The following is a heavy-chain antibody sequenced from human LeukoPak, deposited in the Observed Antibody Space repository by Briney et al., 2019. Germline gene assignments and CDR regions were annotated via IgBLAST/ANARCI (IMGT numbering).Heavy chain of an antibody. CDR2: IWYDGSNK. Sequence: GGSLRLSCAASGFTFSNHGMHWVRQAPGKGLEWVAVIWYDGSNKYYADSAKGRFTISRDDSKSTLYLRMNSLRAEDTAVYYCARRPRYSSGPVGDYWGQGTLVTVSS. J-gene: IGHJ4*02. D-gene: IGHD6-19*01. CDR3: ARRPRYSSGPVGDY. CDR1: GFTFSNHG. V-gene: IGHV3-33*01.